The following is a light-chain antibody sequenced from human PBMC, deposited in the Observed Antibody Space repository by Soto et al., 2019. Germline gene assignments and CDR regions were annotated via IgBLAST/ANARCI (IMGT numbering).Light chain of an antibody. CDR3: QQYGTSPPIT. J-gene: IGKJ5*01. Sequence: EIVLTQSPGTLSLSPGERATLSCRASHSIRSSSLAWYQQKPGQAPRLLIYGASSRATGIPDRFSGSGSGTDFTLTTSRLEPEDFAVYYCQQYGTSPPITFGQGTRLEIK. V-gene: IGKV3-20*01. CDR1: HSIRSSS. CDR2: GAS.